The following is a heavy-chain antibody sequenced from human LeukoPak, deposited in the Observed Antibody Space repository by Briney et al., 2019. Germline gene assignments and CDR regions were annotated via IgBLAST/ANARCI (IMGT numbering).Heavy chain of an antibody. Sequence: GGSLRLSCAASGFTFDDYAMHWVRQAPGRGLEWVSLISWDAGSTYYADSVKGRFTISRDNSKNSLYLQMNSLRAEDTAVYYCARDMYYYGSGSYYYYYMDVWGKGTTVTISS. CDR3: ARDMYYYGSGSYYYYYMDV. D-gene: IGHD3-10*01. CDR2: ISWDAGST. J-gene: IGHJ6*03. V-gene: IGHV3-43D*03. CDR1: GFTFDDYA.